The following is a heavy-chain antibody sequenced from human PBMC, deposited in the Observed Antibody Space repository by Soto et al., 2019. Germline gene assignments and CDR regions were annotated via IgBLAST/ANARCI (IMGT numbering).Heavy chain of an antibody. CDR2: ISGSSGYT. Sequence: GGSLRLSCAASGFTFSSYAMSWVRQAPGKGLEWVSGISGSSGYTYYADSLKGRFTISRDNSKNTLYLQMNSLRAEDTALYYCAKDMVTFGGVIATPDYWGQGTRVTVSS. D-gene: IGHD3-16*02. J-gene: IGHJ4*02. CDR1: GFTFSSYA. CDR3: AKDMVTFGGVIATPDY. V-gene: IGHV3-23*01.